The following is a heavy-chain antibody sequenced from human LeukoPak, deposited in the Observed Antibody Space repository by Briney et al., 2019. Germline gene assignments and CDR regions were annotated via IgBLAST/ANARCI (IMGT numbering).Heavy chain of an antibody. Sequence: GGSLRLSCTTSGFTFGDYAMTWVRQAPGKGLEWVGFIRSKAYGGTIEYAASVKGRFTISRDDSKSIAYLQMNSLKTEDTAVYYCTRDGRKYGSGSYFALGYFDYWGQGTLVTVSS. CDR1: GFTFGDYA. D-gene: IGHD3-10*01. J-gene: IGHJ4*02. CDR2: IRSKAYGGTI. V-gene: IGHV3-49*04. CDR3: TRDGRKYGSGSYFALGYFDY.